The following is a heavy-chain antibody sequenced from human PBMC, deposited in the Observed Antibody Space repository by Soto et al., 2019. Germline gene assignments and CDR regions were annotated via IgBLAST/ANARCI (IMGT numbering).Heavy chain of an antibody. D-gene: IGHD6-19*01. J-gene: IGHJ6*02. Sequence: GGSLRLSCAASGFTFSSYGMNWVRQAQGKGLEWVAVIWYDGSNKYYADSVKGRFTISRDNSKNTLYLQMNSLRAEDTAVYYCAKESYSSGQNAYYYYGMDVWGQGTTVTVSS. CDR2: IWYDGSNK. CDR3: AKESYSSGQNAYYYYGMDV. CDR1: GFTFSSYG. V-gene: IGHV3-33*06.